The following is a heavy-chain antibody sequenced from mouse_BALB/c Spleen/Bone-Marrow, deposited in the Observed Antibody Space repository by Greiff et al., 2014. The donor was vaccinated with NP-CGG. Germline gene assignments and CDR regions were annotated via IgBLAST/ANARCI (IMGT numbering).Heavy chain of an antibody. CDR3: ARSAYYGSSYDAMDY. Sequence: QVQLQQSGPELVKPGASVKISCTGSGYAFSSSWMNWVKQRPGQGLEWIGWIYPGDGDTNSNGRFKGKATLTADRSSNTAYMQLSSLNPVDSAVYFCARSAYYGSSYDAMDYWGQGTSVTVSS. CDR1: GYAFSSSW. V-gene: IGHV1-82*01. J-gene: IGHJ4*01. D-gene: IGHD1-1*01. CDR2: IYPGDGDT.